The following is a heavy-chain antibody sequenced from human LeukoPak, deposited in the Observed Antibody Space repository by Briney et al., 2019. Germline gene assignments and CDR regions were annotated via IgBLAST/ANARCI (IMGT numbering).Heavy chain of an antibody. CDR2: IIPMFGAA. Sequence: GASVKVSCKASGVIFSSYAISWVRQAPGQGLEWMGGIIPMFGAANCAQRFQGRVTITADKSTSTAYMELSSLRSEDTAVYYCAREPQLYGYYMDVWGKGTTVTVSS. CDR1: GVIFSSYA. J-gene: IGHJ6*03. V-gene: IGHV1-69*06. D-gene: IGHD2-15*01. CDR3: AREPQLYGYYMDV.